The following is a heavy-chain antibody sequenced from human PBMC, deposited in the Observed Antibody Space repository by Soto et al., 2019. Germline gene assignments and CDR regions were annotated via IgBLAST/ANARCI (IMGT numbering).Heavy chain of an antibody. J-gene: IGHJ3*02. V-gene: IGHV5-51*01. CDR3: ERHRGRSIKEASDI. CDR2: IYPRDSDT. CDR1: GYSFTDYW. Sequence: PGESLKISCKGSGYSFTDYWIAWVRQMPGKGLEWMGIIYPRDSDTRYSPSFQGQVTISADKSISAAYLQWRSLKASDTAMYYCERHRGRSIKEASDIWGQGTMVTVSS. D-gene: IGHD1-26*01.